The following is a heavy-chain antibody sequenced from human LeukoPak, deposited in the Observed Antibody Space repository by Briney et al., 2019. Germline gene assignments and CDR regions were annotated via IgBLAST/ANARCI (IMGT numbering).Heavy chain of an antibody. CDR2: IHSDGRTT. V-gene: IGHV3-74*01. Sequence: GGSLRLSCVASGFTFSSTWMHWVRQVPGKGLVWVSRIHSDGRTTIYADSVKGRFTISRDNAKNTLYLQMNSLRAEDTAVYYCARDLPKAAGTGYWGQGTLVTVSS. CDR3: ARDLPKAAGTGY. J-gene: IGHJ4*02. D-gene: IGHD6-13*01. CDR1: GFTFSSTW.